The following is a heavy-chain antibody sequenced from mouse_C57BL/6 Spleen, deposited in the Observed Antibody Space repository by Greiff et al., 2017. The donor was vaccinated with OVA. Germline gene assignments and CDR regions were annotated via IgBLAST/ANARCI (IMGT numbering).Heavy chain of an antibody. V-gene: IGHV1-80*01. Sequence: VKLVESGAELVKPGASVKISCKASGYAFSSYWMNWVKQRPGKGLEWIGQIYPGDGDTNYNGKFKGKATLTADKSSSTAYMQLSSLTSEDSAVYFCARNLYPRNYFDYWGQGTTLTVSS. J-gene: IGHJ2*01. CDR3: ARNLYPRNYFDY. CDR2: IYPGDGDT. CDR1: GYAFSSYW.